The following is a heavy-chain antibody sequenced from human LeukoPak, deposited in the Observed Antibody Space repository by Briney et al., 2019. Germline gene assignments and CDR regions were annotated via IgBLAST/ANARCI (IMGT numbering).Heavy chain of an antibody. Sequence: GGSLRLSCAASGFTFSSYSMNWVRQAPGKGLEWVAVIWYDGSNKYYADSVKGRFTISRDNSKNTLYLQMNSLRAEDTAVYYCAREGRYYDSSGYYYYWGQGTLVTVSS. CDR2: IWYDGSNK. J-gene: IGHJ4*02. V-gene: IGHV3-33*08. CDR1: GFTFSSYS. D-gene: IGHD3-22*01. CDR3: AREGRYYDSSGYYYY.